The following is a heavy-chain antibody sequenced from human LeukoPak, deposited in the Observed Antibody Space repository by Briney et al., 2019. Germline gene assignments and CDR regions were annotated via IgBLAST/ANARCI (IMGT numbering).Heavy chain of an antibody. V-gene: IGHV4-34*01. CDR2: INHSGST. D-gene: IGHD2-2*02. J-gene: IGHJ4*02. CDR3: ARGLRGIVVVPAAIGRKSIAANLYYFDY. CDR1: GGSFSGYY. Sequence: SETLSLTCAVYGGSFSGYYWSWIRQPPGKGLEWIGEINHSGSTNYNPSLKSRVTISVGTSKNHFSLKLSSVTAADTAVYYCARGLRGIVVVPAAIGRKSIAANLYYFDYWGQGTLVTVSS.